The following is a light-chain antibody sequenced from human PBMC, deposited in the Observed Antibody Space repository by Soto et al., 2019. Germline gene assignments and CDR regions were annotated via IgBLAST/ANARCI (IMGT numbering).Light chain of an antibody. CDR3: CSYAGNSEV. Sequence: QLVLTQPASVSGSPGQSITIPCTGTSCDVGSYNLVSWYQQHPGKAPKLLIYEVTERPSGVSNRFSGSKSGTTASLTISGPEPDDEADYYCCSYAGNSEVFGTGTKVTVL. CDR2: EVT. CDR1: SCDVGSYNL. J-gene: IGLJ1*01. V-gene: IGLV2-23*02.